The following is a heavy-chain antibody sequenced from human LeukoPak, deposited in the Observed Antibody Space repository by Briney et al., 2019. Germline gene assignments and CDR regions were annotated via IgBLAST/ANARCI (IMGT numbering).Heavy chain of an antibody. Sequence: SETLSHTCTVSGGSISSYYWSWIRQPPGKGLEWIGYIYYSGSTNYNPSLKSRVTISVDTSKNQFSLKLSSVTAADTAVYYCACLTTADAFDIWGQGTMVTVSS. D-gene: IGHD3-22*01. CDR2: IYYSGST. J-gene: IGHJ3*02. CDR1: GGSISSYY. CDR3: ACLTTADAFDI. V-gene: IGHV4-59*01.